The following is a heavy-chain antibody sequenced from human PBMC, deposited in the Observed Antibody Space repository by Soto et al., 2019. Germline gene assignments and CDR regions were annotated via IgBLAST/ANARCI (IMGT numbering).Heavy chain of an antibody. D-gene: IGHD3-10*01. CDR1: GGSFSGYY. J-gene: IGHJ5*02. Sequence: SETLSLTCAVYGGSFSGYYWSWTRQPPGKGLEWIGEINHSGSTNYNPSLKSRVTISVDTSKNQFSLKLSSVTAADTAVYYCARKGINRFLNWFDPWGQGTLVTVSS. V-gene: IGHV4-34*01. CDR3: ARKGINRFLNWFDP. CDR2: INHSGST.